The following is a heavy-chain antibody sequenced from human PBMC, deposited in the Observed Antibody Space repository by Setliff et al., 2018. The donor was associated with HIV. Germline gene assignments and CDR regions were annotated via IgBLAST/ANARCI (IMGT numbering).Heavy chain of an antibody. CDR2: IYARGST. V-gene: IGHV4-4*08. D-gene: IGHD4-17*01. CDR1: GGSISSNY. CDR3: ARSTRSYGDYGYFYYMDV. J-gene: IGHJ6*03. Sequence: NPSETLSLTCSVSGGSISSNYWSWIRQSPGKGLEWIAYIYARGSTNYNPSLKSRVTISLNTSKNQFSLKLSSVTAADTAVYYCARSTRSYGDYGYFYYMDVWGKGTTVTVSS.